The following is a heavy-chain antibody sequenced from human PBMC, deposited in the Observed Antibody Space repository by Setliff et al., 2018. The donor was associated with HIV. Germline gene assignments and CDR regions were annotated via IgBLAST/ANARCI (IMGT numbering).Heavy chain of an antibody. V-gene: IGHV3-48*04. Sequence: RLSCAGSGFNISRYSMNWVRQAPGKGLEWLSYIRSSSDNIYYADSVRGQFTISRDNAKNSLYLQMNSLRVDDTGVYYCASGEYDYSPWGQGTLVTVSS. CDR1: GFNISRYS. CDR2: IRSSSDNI. D-gene: IGHD4-4*01. J-gene: IGHJ5*02. CDR3: ASGEYDYSP.